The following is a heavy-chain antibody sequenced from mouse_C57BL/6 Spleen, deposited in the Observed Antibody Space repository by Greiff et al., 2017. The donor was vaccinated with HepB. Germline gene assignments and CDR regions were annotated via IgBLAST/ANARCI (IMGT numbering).Heavy chain of an antibody. CDR1: GYAFSSSW. V-gene: IGHV1-82*01. J-gene: IGHJ2*01. CDR2: IYPGDGDT. CDR3: ARSHGSGGLY. D-gene: IGHD1-1*01. Sequence: QVQLQQSGPELVKPGASVKISCKASGYAFSSSWMNWVKQRPGKGLEWIGRIYPGDGDTNYNGKFKGKATLTADKSSSTAYMQLSSLTSEDSAVYFCARSHGSGGLYWGQGTTLTVSS.